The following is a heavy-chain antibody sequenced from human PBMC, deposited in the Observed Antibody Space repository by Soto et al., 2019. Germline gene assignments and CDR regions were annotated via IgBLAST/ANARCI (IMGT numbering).Heavy chain of an antibody. CDR1: GFTFSSYA. V-gene: IGHV3-30-3*01. CDR3: ARDSSPLVVKQFDY. Sequence: GGSLRLSCAASGFTFSSYAMHWVRQAPGKGLEWVAVISYDGSNKYYADSVKGRFTISRDNSKNTLYLQMNSLRAEDTAVYYCARDSSPLVVKQFDYWGQGALVTVSS. CDR2: ISYDGSNK. J-gene: IGHJ4*02. D-gene: IGHD2-2*01.